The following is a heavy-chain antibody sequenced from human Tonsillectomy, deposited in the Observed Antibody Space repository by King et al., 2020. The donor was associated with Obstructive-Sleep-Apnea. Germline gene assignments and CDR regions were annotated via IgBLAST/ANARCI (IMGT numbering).Heavy chain of an antibody. J-gene: IGHJ5*02. CDR1: GFTFGSYS. D-gene: IGHD5-24*01. CDR2: ISSGSSYI. CDR3: ARKLSSGWFDP. Sequence: VQLVESGGGLVKPGGSLRLSCAASGFTFGSYSMNWLRQAPGKGLEWVSSISSGSSYIYYADSVKGRFTISRDNAKNSLYPQVNSLRGEDTAVYYCARKLSSGWFDPWGQGTLVTVSS. V-gene: IGHV3-21*01.